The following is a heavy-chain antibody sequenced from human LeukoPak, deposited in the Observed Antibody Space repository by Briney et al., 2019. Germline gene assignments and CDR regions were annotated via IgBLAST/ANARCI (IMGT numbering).Heavy chain of an antibody. Sequence: SETLSLTCTVSGGSISNYYWNWIRQPPGKGLEWIGYIYYSGYTSYNPSLKSRVTISVDTSKNQFSLKLSSVTAADTAVYYCARLSTVTTSFDYWGQGTLVTVSS. D-gene: IGHD4-17*01. V-gene: IGHV4-59*12. CDR3: ARLSTVTTSFDY. CDR1: GGSISNYY. J-gene: IGHJ4*02. CDR2: IYYSGYT.